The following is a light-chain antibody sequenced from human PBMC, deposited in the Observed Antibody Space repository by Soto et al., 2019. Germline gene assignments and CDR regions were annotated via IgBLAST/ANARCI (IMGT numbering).Light chain of an antibody. CDR3: SSYTASGTDV. Sequence: QSALTQPASVSGSPGQPITISCTGTSSDIGGYNFVSWYQQHPGKAPKLMIFDVSNRPSGVSDRFSGSKSGNTASLTISGLQAEDEADYYCSSYTASGTDVFGTGTKLTVL. CDR1: SSDIGGYNF. J-gene: IGLJ1*01. V-gene: IGLV2-14*01. CDR2: DVS.